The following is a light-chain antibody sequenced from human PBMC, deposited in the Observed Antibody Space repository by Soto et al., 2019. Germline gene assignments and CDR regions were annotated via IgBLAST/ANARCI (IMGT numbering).Light chain of an antibody. CDR3: AHYDNWPIT. CDR2: GAS. CDR1: QSVSSN. Sequence: EIVMTQSPATLSVSPGERATLSCRASQSVSSNLAWYQQKPGQAPRLLIYGASTRATGIPARFSGRGSGTEFTLTISSLQSEDFAVFYWAHYDNWPITFGQGTRLLIK. J-gene: IGKJ5*01. V-gene: IGKV3-15*01.